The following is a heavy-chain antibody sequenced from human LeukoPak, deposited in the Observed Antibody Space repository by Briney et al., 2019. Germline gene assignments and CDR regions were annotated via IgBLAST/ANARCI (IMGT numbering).Heavy chain of an antibody. J-gene: IGHJ4*02. CDR3: ERVGQWLDFDY. CDR2: INWYGGSR. D-gene: IGHD6-19*01. CDR1: VFRFDDHG. V-gene: IGHV3-20*01. Sequence: GGPLRLFCGASVFRFDDHGMSWARQARGKGVEWVSGINWYGGSRGYADCVRGRFTIPRENAKNSVYLKMNSLRAEDTALHHCERVGQWLDFDYWGQGTLVTVSS.